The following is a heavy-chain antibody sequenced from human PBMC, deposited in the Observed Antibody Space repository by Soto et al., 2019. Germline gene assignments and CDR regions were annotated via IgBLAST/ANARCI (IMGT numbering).Heavy chain of an antibody. D-gene: IGHD1-26*01. J-gene: IGHJ4*02. Sequence: SETLSLTCTVSGDSITTNSYFWAWIRQPPGKGLEWIGSVYYSGTTYYKPSLKSRVTISVDRSKNQFSLKLSSVTAADTAVYYCARRYGGNFDYWGQGTLVTVSS. CDR3: ARRYGGNFDY. V-gene: IGHV4-39*07. CDR2: VYYSGTT. CDR1: GDSITTNSYF.